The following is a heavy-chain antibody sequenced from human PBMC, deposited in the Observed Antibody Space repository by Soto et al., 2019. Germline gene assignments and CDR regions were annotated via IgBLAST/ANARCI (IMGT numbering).Heavy chain of an antibody. Sequence: SETLSLTCTVSAGSISGYYWSWVRQSPGKGLEWIGCIYYSGSTNYNPSLKSRVTISVDTSKNQFSLKLTSVTAADTAVYYCARGVSGRYGNYYFYMDVWAKGTTVTVSS. V-gene: IGHV4-59*01. J-gene: IGHJ6*03. CDR1: AGSISGYY. D-gene: IGHD3-10*01. CDR3: ARGVSGRYGNYYFYMDV. CDR2: IYYSGST.